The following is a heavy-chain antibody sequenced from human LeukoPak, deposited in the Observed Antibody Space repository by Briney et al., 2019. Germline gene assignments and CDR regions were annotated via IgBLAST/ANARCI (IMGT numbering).Heavy chain of an antibody. Sequence: PSETLSLTCAVYGGSFSGYYWSWIRQPRGKGLEWIGEINHSGSTNYNPSLKSRVTISVDTSKNQFSLKLSSVTAADTAVYYCAIRWFGELFFDYWGQGTLVTVSS. CDR2: INHSGST. V-gene: IGHV4-34*01. CDR3: AIRWFGELFFDY. CDR1: GGSFSGYY. J-gene: IGHJ4*02. D-gene: IGHD3-10*01.